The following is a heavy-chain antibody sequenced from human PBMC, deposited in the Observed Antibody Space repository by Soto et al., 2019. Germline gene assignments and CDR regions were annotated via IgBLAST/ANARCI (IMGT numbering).Heavy chain of an antibody. V-gene: IGHV4-59*01. D-gene: IGHD3-3*01. J-gene: IGHJ5*02. CDR3: ARGIDFWSGYYIDSGFDP. Sequence: SETLSLTCTVSGGSIGSYYWSWIRQRPGKGLEWMGYIYYSGSTNYNPSLKSRVTISVDTSKNQFSLKLSSVTAADTAVYYCARGIDFWSGYYIDSGFDPWGQGTLVTVSS. CDR1: GGSIGSYY. CDR2: IYYSGST.